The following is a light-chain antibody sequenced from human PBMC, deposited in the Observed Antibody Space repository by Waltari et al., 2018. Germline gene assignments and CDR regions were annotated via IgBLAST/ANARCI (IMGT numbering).Light chain of an antibody. CDR1: QSLLHSNGNTY. J-gene: IGKJ2*03. CDR2: GGS. Sequence: DIVMTQTPLSLPITPGEPASISCRSSQSLLHSNGNTYLHWYLQKRGKSPKLLIYGGSNRASVVPYRFSGIGSGTDFTVKISSVEAEDVGVYCCVQALAFPLYSLGQGTKVEIK. CDR3: VQALAFPLYS. V-gene: IGKV2-40*01.